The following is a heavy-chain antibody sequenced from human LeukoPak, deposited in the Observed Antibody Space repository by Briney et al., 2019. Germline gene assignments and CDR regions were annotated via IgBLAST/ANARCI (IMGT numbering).Heavy chain of an antibody. CDR1: GYTFTSYG. J-gene: IGHJ5*02. D-gene: IGHD3-10*01. CDR3: ARDVEGFGETNWFDP. V-gene: IGHV1-18*01. CDR2: ISAYNGNT. Sequence: ASVKVSCKASGYTFTSYGISWVRQAPGQGLEWMGWISAYNGNTNYAQKLQGRVTMTTDTSTSTAYMELRSLRPDDTAVYYCARDVEGFGETNWFDPWGQGTLVTVSS.